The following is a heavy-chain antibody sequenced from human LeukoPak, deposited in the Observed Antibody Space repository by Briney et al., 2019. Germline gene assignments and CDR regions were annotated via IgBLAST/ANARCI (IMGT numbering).Heavy chain of an antibody. D-gene: IGHD4-23*01. Sequence: PSETLSLTCTVSGGSVSSGSYYWSWIRQPPGKAPEWIGYIYYSGSTNYNPSLKSRVTISVDTSKNQFSLKLSSVTAADTAVYYCAAGYGGNPNLAYYYYMDIWGKGTTVTVSS. CDR3: AAGYGGNPNLAYYYYMDI. V-gene: IGHV4-61*01. CDR1: GGSVSSGSYY. CDR2: IYYSGST. J-gene: IGHJ6*03.